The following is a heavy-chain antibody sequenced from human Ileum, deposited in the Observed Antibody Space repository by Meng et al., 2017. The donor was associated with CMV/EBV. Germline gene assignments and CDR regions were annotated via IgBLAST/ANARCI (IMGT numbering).Heavy chain of an antibody. V-gene: IGHV3-23*01. D-gene: IGHD1-26*01. CDR2: ISGSGGFT. CDR3: AKDLQYTVGYPGNAFDV. CDR1: LTFNGYA. Sequence: LTFNGYAMSWVRQARGKGLEWVSGISGSGGFTYYADSVKGRFTISRDNSKNTLYLQMNSMRAEDTALYYCAKDLQYTVGYPGNAFDVWGQGTMVTVSS. J-gene: IGHJ3*01.